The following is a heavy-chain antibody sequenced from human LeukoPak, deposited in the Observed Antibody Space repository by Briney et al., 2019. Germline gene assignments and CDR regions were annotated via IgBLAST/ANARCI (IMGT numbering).Heavy chain of an antibody. Sequence: ASVKVSCKVSGYTLTELSMHWVRQAPGKGLEWMGGFDPEDGETIYAQKFQGRVTMTEDTSTDTAYMELSSLRSEDTAVYYCATDDRMVRGFHYWGQGTLATVSS. J-gene: IGHJ4*02. CDR3: ATDDRMVRGFHY. CDR2: FDPEDGET. CDR1: GYTLTELS. D-gene: IGHD3-10*01. V-gene: IGHV1-24*01.